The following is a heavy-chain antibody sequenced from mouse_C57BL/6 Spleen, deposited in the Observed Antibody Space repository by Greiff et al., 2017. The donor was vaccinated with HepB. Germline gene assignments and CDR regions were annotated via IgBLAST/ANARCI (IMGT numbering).Heavy chain of an antibody. CDR3: ARDGITTVVGGY. D-gene: IGHD1-1*01. J-gene: IGHJ2*01. Sequence: QVQLKQPGAELVRPGTSVKLSCKASGYTFTSYWMHWVKQRPGQGLEWIGVIDPSDSYTNYNQKFKGKATLTVDTSSSTAYMQLSSLTSEDSAVYYCARDGITTVVGGYWGQGTTLTVSS. V-gene: IGHV1-59*01. CDR2: IDPSDSYT. CDR1: GYTFTSYW.